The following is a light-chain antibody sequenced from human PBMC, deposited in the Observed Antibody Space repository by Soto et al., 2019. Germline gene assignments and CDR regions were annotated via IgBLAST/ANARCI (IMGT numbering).Light chain of an antibody. J-gene: IGKJ3*01. Sequence: EIVLTQSPGTLSLSPGEIATLSFRASQSVSSDLAWYQQKPGQAPRLLIYDASNRAPGIPARFSGSGSGTDFTLTISGLEPEDFAVYYCQQRSKWVTFGPGTKVDIK. CDR1: QSVSSD. V-gene: IGKV3-11*01. CDR3: QQRSKWVT. CDR2: DAS.